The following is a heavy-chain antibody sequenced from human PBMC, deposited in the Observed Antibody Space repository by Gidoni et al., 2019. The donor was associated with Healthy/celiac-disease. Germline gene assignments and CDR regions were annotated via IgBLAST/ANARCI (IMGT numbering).Heavy chain of an antibody. CDR2: MSGSGVST. CDR1: GVTFSSYA. V-gene: IGHV3-23*01. Sequence: EVQLWESGGGVVQPGGALRLSCAASGVTFSSYAMSCVRQAPGKGLGWVAAMSGSGVSTYYADPVKGRFTISRDNSKNTLYLQMNSLRAEDTAVYYCAKSGVGGSVAQSDYWGQGTLVTVSS. D-gene: IGHD6-25*01. CDR3: AKSGVGGSVAQSDY. J-gene: IGHJ4*02.